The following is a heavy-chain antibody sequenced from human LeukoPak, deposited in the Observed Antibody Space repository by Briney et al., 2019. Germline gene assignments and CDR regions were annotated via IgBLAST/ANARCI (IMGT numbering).Heavy chain of an antibody. Sequence: GGSLRLSCAASGFTFSHYGFNWVRQAPGKGLEWVSFISLSGSYIFYSDSVKGRFTISRDNAKNSLFLQMTSLRDEDTAFYYCARDLDFEMDVWGKGTTVTVSS. J-gene: IGHJ6*04. D-gene: IGHD3-3*01. V-gene: IGHV3-21*01. CDR3: ARDLDFEMDV. CDR2: ISLSGSYI. CDR1: GFTFSHYG.